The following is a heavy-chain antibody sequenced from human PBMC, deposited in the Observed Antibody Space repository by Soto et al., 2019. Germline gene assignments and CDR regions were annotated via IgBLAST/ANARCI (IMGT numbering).Heavy chain of an antibody. Sequence: EVQLVESGGGLVQPGGSLRLSCAASGFTFSTYWMTWVRRPPGKGLEWVANLDQDGSERDYVDSVRGRFTISRDNAKNSLYLQMTSLRAEDTAVYYCVCGGNFFVYWGQGTLVTVSP. CDR3: VCGGNFFVY. CDR1: GFTFSTYW. CDR2: LDQDGSER. D-gene: IGHD3-16*01. J-gene: IGHJ4*02. V-gene: IGHV3-7*01.